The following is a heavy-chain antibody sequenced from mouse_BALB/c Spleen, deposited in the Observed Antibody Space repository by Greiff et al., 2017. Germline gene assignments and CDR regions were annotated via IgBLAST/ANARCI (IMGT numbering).Heavy chain of an antibody. CDR1: GFTFSDYY. CDR2: ISDGGSYT. D-gene: IGHD1-1*01. J-gene: IGHJ4*01. V-gene: IGHV5-4*02. CDR3: ARSYGSSYPNYAMDY. Sequence: EVKVVESGGGLVKPGGSLKLSCAASGFTFSDYYMYWVRQTPEKRLEWVATISDGGSYTYYPDSVKGRFTISRDNAKNNLYLQMSSLKSEDTAMYYCARSYGSSYPNYAMDYWGQGTSVTVSS.